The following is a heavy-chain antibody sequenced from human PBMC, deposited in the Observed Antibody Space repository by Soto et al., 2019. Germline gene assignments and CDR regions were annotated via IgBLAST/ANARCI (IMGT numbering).Heavy chain of an antibody. J-gene: IGHJ6*02. CDR1: GYRFTNYW. V-gene: IGHV5-51*01. Sequence: GESLKISCKGSGYRFTNYWIGWVRQMPGKGLEWMGIIYPGDSDTRYSPSFQGQVTISADKSISTAYLQWSSLKASDTAMYYCARHGSGKYFDYYCDVMYVWSRGTTVTVSS. CDR2: IYPGDSDT. D-gene: IGHD3-10*01. CDR3: ARHGSGKYFDYYCDVMYV.